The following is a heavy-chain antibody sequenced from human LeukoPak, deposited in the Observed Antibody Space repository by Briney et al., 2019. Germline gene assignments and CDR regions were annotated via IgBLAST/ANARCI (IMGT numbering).Heavy chain of an antibody. CDR3: ARDRVLHSMAQDAFDI. CDR2: ISAYNGNT. J-gene: IGHJ3*02. V-gene: IGHV1-18*01. CDR1: GYTFTSYG. Sequence: ASVKVSCKASGYTFTSYGISWVRQAPGQGLEWMGWISAYNGNTNYAQKLQGRVTMTTDTSTSTAYMELRSLRSDDTAVYYCARDRVLHSMAQDAFDIWGQGTMVTVSS. D-gene: IGHD2/OR15-2a*01.